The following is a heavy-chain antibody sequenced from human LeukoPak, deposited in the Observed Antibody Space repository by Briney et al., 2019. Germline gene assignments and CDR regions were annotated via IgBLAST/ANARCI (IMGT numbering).Heavy chain of an antibody. D-gene: IGHD3-16*01. CDR3: ARDGNSYGPDFDY. V-gene: IGHV4-4*07. Sequence: SETLSLTCTVSGGSISSYHWSWIRQPAGKGLEWIGHININEGPKYNPSLRSRLTMSADTSTNQYSLKLSSVTTADTAVYYCARDGNSYGPDFDYWGQGTLVTVSS. J-gene: IGHJ4*02. CDR1: GGSISSYH. CDR2: ININEGP.